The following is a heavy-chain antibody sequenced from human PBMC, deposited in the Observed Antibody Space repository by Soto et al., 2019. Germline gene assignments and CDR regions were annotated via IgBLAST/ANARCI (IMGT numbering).Heavy chain of an antibody. CDR3: TRAVYDYIWESFDY. D-gene: IGHD3-16*01. Sequence: SLSLSCAASGFTFSSYAMTWVRQAPGKGLEWVSAISGSGGNTYYADSVKGRFTISRDDSKSIAYLQMNSLKTEDTAVYYCTRAVYDYIWESFDYWGQGTLVTVSS. CDR2: ISGSGGNT. J-gene: IGHJ4*02. V-gene: IGHV3-23*01. CDR1: GFTFSSYA.